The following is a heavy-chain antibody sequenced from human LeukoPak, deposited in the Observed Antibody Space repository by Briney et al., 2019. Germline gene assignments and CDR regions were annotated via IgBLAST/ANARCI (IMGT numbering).Heavy chain of an antibody. CDR2: IYTSGST. CDR3: ARGYFDWLLAYNWFDP. Sequence: SQTLSLTCTVSGGSISSGSYYWSWIRQPAGKGLEWIGRIYTSGSTNYNPSLKSRVTISVDTSKNQFSLKLSSVTAADTAMYYCARGYFDWLLAYNWFDPWGQGTLVTVSS. J-gene: IGHJ5*02. CDR1: GGSISSGSYY. V-gene: IGHV4-61*02. D-gene: IGHD3-9*01.